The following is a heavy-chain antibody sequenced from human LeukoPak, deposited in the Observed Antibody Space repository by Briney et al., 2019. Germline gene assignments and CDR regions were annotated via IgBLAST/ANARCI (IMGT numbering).Heavy chain of an antibody. CDR2: IYYSGST. D-gene: IGHD3-10*01. Sequence: SETLSLTCTVSGGSISSYYWSWIRQPPGKGLEWIGYIYYSGSTNYNPSLKSRVTISVDTSKNQFSLKLSSVTAADTAVYYCARRRVWFGELSWGQGTLVTVSS. CDR3: ARRRVWFGELS. V-gene: IGHV4-59*12. J-gene: IGHJ4*02. CDR1: GGSISSYY.